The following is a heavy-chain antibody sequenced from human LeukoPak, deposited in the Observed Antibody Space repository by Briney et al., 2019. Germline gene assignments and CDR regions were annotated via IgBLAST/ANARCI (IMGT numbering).Heavy chain of an antibody. CDR3: ARDFSGGSSYGAFDI. D-gene: IGHD2-15*01. V-gene: IGHV3-21*01. CDR1: GFTFSSYS. CDR2: ISSSSSYI. J-gene: IGHJ3*02. Sequence: GGSLRLSCAASGFTFSSYSMNWVRQAPGKGLEWGSSISSSSSYIYYADSVKGRFTISRDNAKNSLYLQMNSLRAEDTAVYYCARDFSGGSSYGAFDIWGQGTMVTVSS.